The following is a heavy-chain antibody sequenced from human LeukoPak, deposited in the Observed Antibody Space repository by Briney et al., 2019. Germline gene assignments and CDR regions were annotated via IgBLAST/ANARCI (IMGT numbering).Heavy chain of an antibody. J-gene: IGHJ4*02. D-gene: IGHD2-2*01. CDR1: GFTFSSCW. CDR3: VRGLYSTSGH. CDR2: IKQDGSEK. V-gene: IGHV3-7*01. Sequence: GGSLTLSCAASGFTFSSCWMTWVRQAPGKGLEWVTNIKQDGSEKYYVDSVKGRFTISRDNAKNSLYVEMNSLRAEDTAVYYCVRGLYSTSGHWGQGTLVTVSS.